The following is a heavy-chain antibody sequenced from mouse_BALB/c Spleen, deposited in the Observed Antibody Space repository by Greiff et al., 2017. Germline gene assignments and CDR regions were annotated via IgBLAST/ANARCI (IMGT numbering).Heavy chain of an antibody. CDR1: GFSLTGYG. Sequence: VQRVESGPGLVAPSQSLSITCTVSGFSLTGYGVNWVRQPPGKGLEWLGMIWGDGSTDYNSALKSRLSISKDNSKSQVFLKMNSLQTDDTARYYCARAPYDGYYGFAYWGQGTLVTVSA. J-gene: IGHJ3*01. CDR3: ARAPYDGYYGFAY. V-gene: IGHV2-6-7*01. CDR2: IWGDGST. D-gene: IGHD2-3*01.